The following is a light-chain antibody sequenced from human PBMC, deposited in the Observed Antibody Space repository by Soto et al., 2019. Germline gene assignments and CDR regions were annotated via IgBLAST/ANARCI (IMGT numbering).Light chain of an antibody. CDR3: QQGSTFPLT. V-gene: IGKV1-12*01. J-gene: IGKJ4*01. Sequence: DIQMTQSPSSVSASVGDRVTITCRASQAISSWLAWYQQKPGKARKLLIDAASSLQSGVPSRFSGRASRTDFTLTISRLQHEYFATYYCQQGSTFPLTFGGGTKVEIK. CDR1: QAISSW. CDR2: AAS.